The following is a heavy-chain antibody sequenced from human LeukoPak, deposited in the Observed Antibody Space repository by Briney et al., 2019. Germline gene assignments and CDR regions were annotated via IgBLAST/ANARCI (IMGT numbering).Heavy chain of an antibody. J-gene: IGHJ6*03. Sequence: GALRLSCTVSGFTVSSNSMSWVRQAPGKGLEWVSFIYSDNTHYSDSVKGRFTISRDNSKNTLYLQMNSLRAEDTAVYYCARDHRGYSYGSEQYHYYYMDVWGKGTTVTVSS. CDR2: IYSDNT. D-gene: IGHD5-18*01. CDR3: ARDHRGYSYGSEQYHYYYMDV. V-gene: IGHV3-53*01. CDR1: GFTVSSNS.